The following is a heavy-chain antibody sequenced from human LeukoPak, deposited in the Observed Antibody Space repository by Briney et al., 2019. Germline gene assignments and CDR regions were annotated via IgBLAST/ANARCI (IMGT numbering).Heavy chain of an antibody. V-gene: IGHV3-11*01. Sequence: GGSLRLSCAASGFKFSDYYMSWVRQAPGKGLEWISYISSRGSTIDYADSVKGRFTISRDDAKNSLYLQMNSLRAEDTAVYYCARDQNYGDYEPFDYWGQGTLVTVSS. CDR1: GFKFSDYY. D-gene: IGHD4-17*01. CDR2: ISSRGSTI. J-gene: IGHJ4*02. CDR3: ARDQNYGDYEPFDY.